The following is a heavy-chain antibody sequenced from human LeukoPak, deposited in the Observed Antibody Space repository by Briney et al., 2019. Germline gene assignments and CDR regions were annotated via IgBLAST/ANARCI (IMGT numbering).Heavy chain of an antibody. CDR1: GFSFNAHG. Sequence: GGSLRLSCAASGFSFNAHGMHWVRQAPGKGLEWVAFIRYDGSNKYYADSVKGRFTISSDNSKNTLYLQMSSLRVEDTAVYYCTKVSKIFGVVVHEIDYWGQGTLVTVSS. J-gene: IGHJ4*02. CDR3: TKVSKIFGVVVHEIDY. V-gene: IGHV3-30*02. D-gene: IGHD3-3*01. CDR2: IRYDGSNK.